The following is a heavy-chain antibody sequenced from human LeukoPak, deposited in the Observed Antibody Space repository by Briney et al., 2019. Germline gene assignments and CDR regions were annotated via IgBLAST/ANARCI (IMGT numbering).Heavy chain of an antibody. D-gene: IGHD1/OR15-1a*01. CDR3: ARGREQPGHDAFDI. Sequence: PSEALSLTCTVSGGSISSYYWSWIRQPPGKGLEWIGYIYYSGSTNYNPSLKSRVTISVDTSKIQFSLNLTSVTAADTAVYFCARGREQPGHDAFDIWGQGTRVTVSS. CDR1: GGSISSYY. V-gene: IGHV4-59*12. CDR2: IYYSGST. J-gene: IGHJ3*02.